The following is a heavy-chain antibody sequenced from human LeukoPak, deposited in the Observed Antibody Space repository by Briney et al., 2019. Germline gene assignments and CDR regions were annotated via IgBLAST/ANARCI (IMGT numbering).Heavy chain of an antibody. CDR2: VSSDSTYI. V-gene: IGHV3-21*01. Sequence: GGSLRLSCAASGFNFSDYNMNWVRRAPGKGPEWVSSVSSDSTYIYYADSVKGRFTISRDNAKNSLCLHMNSLRAEDTAVYYCVRRIAVPGGDWFDPWGQGTLVTVSS. CDR3: VRRIAVPGGDWFDP. CDR1: GFNFSDYN. D-gene: IGHD6-19*01. J-gene: IGHJ5*02.